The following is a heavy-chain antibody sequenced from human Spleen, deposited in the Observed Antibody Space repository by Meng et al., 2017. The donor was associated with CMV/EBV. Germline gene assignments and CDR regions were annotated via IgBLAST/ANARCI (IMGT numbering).Heavy chain of an antibody. CDR2: IIYNGNII. CDR3: TRLWDSGSYYPVVY. Sequence: GGSLRLSCAASGFTFSSYWMSWVRQAPGKGLEWISYIIYNGNIIYYADSVKGRFTISRDNAKNSLYLQMNSLKTEDTAVYYCTRLWDSGSYYPVVYWGQGTLVTVSS. V-gene: IGHV3-48*04. D-gene: IGHD1-26*01. CDR1: GFTFSSYW. J-gene: IGHJ4*02.